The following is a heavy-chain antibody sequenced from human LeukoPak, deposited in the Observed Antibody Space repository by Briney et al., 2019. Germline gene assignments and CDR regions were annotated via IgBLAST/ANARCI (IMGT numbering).Heavy chain of an antibody. CDR2: IRQDGGEK. Sequence: QAGGSLRLSCVDSGITFSRYWMSWVRQAPGKGLEWVVNIRQDGGEKYYVDSVKGRFTISRDNAKNSVYLQMSSLRVEDTAVYYCARDGRPLDYWGQGTLVTVSS. CDR1: GITFSRYW. V-gene: IGHV3-7*03. CDR3: ARDGRPLDY. J-gene: IGHJ4*02.